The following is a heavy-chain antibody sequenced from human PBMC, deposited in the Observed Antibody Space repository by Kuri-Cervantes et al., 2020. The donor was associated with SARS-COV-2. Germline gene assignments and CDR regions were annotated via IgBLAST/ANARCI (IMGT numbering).Heavy chain of an antibody. CDR1: GFTFSSYW. V-gene: IGHV3-20*04. D-gene: IGHD4-11*01. CDR2: INWNGGST. Sequence: GESLKISCAASGFTFSSYWMSWVRQAPGKGLEWVSGINWNGGSTGYAASVKGRFTISRDNAKNSLYLQMNSLRAEDTALYYCARDLDYSNDNWFDPWGQGTLVTVSS. CDR3: ARDLDYSNDNWFDP. J-gene: IGHJ5*02.